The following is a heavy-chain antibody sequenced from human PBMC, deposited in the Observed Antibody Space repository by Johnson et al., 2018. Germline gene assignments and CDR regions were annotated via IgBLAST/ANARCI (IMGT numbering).Heavy chain of an antibody. J-gene: IGHJ4*02. CDR2: ISWISGSI. D-gene: IGHD1-26*01. V-gene: IGHV3-9*01. Sequence: VQLVQSGGGLVQPGRSLRLSCAASGFTFDDYAMHWVRQAPGKGLEWVSGISWISGSIGYADSVKGRFTISRDNAKNTLDLQMNRLRAEDTAVYYCARDGVGEGPGLDYWGQGILVTVSS. CDR3: ARDGVGEGPGLDY. CDR1: GFTFDDYA.